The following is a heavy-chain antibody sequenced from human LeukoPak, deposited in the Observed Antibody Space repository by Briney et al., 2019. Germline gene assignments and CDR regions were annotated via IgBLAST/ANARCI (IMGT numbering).Heavy chain of an antibody. Sequence: GSLELSFKGSGFPFCDYALSWVRPAPGKGLEWLSFIRSKDHGGTTEYAASVKGRFTISRDDSNSIAYLQMNSLIIEDTAVYFCTRDPHYYHGNPHDFWGQGTRVTVSS. CDR2: IRSKDHGGTT. J-gene: IGHJ4*02. D-gene: IGHD4-23*01. V-gene: IGHV3-49*04. CDR3: TRDPHYYHGNPHDF. CDR1: GFPFCDYA.